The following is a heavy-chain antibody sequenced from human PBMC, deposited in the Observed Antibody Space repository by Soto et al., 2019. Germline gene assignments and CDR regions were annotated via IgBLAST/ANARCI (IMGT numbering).Heavy chain of an antibody. CDR3: ARDSLYDSSGYYGPHFDY. V-gene: IGHV1-69*04. Sequence: SGKVSWKASGGNFSRYTISWVRQAPGQGIEWMVRIIPILGIANYAQKFQGRVTITADKSTSTAYMELSSLRSEDTAVYYCARDSLYDSSGYYGPHFDYWGQGTLVTVSS. D-gene: IGHD3-22*01. CDR2: IIPILGIA. J-gene: IGHJ4*02. CDR1: GGNFSRYT.